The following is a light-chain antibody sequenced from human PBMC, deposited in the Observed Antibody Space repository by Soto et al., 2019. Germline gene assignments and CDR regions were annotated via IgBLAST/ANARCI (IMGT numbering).Light chain of an antibody. J-gene: IGKJ2*02. V-gene: IGKV3-11*01. Sequence: EVVLTQSPDTLSLSPGETATLSCRASQSVDRYVSWYQQKLGQAPRLLLYDAYTRATGVGARFTGSESATDFSLTNTCLEPEDFAVYYCQQRDKWPSTFGPGTKVEMK. CDR2: DAY. CDR1: QSVDRY. CDR3: QQRDKWPST.